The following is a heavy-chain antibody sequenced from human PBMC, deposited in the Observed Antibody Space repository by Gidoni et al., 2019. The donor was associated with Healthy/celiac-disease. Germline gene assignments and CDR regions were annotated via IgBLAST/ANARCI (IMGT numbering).Heavy chain of an antibody. J-gene: IGHJ4*02. V-gene: IGHV3-21*01. Sequence: FSSYSMNWVRQAPGKGLEWVSSISSSSSYIYYADSVKGRFTISRDNAKNSLYLQMNSLRAEDTAVYYCASKGDWGSDYWGQGTLVTVSS. CDR3: ASKGDWGSDY. D-gene: IGHD3-16*01. CDR2: ISSSSSYI. CDR1: FSSYS.